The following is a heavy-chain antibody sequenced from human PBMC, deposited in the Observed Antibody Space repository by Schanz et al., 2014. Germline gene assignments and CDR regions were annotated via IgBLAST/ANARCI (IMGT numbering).Heavy chain of an antibody. CDR3: VRDSFFAFDY. J-gene: IGHJ4*02. Sequence: EVQLVESGGGLVQPGGSLRLSCTASGFTFSSYSMNWVRQAPGKGREWVAYINRSAPDIYYADSVKGRFTMSRDNAKNSVFLQMNSLRAEDTAVYYCVRDSFFAFDYWGQGTLVTVSS. V-gene: IGHV3-48*01. CDR2: INRSAPDI. D-gene: IGHD3-3*01. CDR1: GFTFSSYS.